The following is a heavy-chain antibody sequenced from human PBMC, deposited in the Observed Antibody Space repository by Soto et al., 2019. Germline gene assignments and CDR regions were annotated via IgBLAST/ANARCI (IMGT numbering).Heavy chain of an antibody. V-gene: IGHV3-21*01. J-gene: IGHJ4*02. D-gene: IGHD6-19*01. Sequence: LRLSCAASGFTFSSYSMNWVRQAPGKGLEWVSSISSSSSYIYYADSVKGRLTISRDNAKNSLYLQMNSLRAEDTAVYYCARLKSVAAPFDYWGPGTLVTVYS. CDR2: ISSSSSYI. CDR1: GFTFSSYS. CDR3: ARLKSVAAPFDY.